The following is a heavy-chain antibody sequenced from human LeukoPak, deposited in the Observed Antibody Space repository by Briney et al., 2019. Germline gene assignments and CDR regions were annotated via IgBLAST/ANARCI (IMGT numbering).Heavy chain of an antibody. CDR3: ARDRRVAAAGTNWFDP. CDR2: IWYDGSNK. D-gene: IGHD6-13*01. J-gene: IGHJ5*02. V-gene: IGHV3-33*01. CDR1: GFTFSSYG. Sequence: PGGSLRLSCAASGFTFSSYGMHWVRQAPGKGLEWVAVIWYDGSNKYYADSVKGRFTISRDNSKNTLYLQMNSLRAEGTAVYYCARDRRVAAAGTNWFDPWGQGTLVTVSS.